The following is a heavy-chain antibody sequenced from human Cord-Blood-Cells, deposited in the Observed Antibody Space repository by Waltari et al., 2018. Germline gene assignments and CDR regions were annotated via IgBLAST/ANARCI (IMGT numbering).Heavy chain of an antibody. CDR2: IIPIFGTA. V-gene: IGHV1-69*12. CDR1: GCTFSSHA. D-gene: IGHD6-13*01. J-gene: IGHJ6*02. CDR3: ARWYSSSWYYCYYGMDV. Sequence: QVQLVQSAAEVTKPGSSVTVSCTASGCTFSSHAIRCVRQAPGQGLEWMGGIIPIFGTANYAQKFQGRVTITADESTSTAYMELSSLRSEDTAVYYCARWYSSSWYYCYYGMDVWGQGTTVTVSS.